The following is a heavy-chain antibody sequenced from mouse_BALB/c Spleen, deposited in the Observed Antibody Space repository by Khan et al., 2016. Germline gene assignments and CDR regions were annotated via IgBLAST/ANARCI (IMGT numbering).Heavy chain of an antibody. Sequence: QIQLVQSGPELKKPGETVKISCKATGYTFTNYGMNWVKQALGKGLKWMGWIDTYTGEPTYVDDFKGRFAFSLETSASTAYLQINNLKNEDTATYLSVRSFRSRPGAMDYWGQETSVTVSS. CDR2: IDTYTGEP. V-gene: IGHV9-3-1*01. CDR1: GYTFTNYG. D-gene: IGHD2-2*01. J-gene: IGHJ4*01. CDR3: VRSFRSRPGAMDY.